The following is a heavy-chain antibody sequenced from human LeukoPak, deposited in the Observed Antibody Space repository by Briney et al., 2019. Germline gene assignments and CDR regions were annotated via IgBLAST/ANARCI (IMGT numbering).Heavy chain of an antibody. CDR1: GFAFGIYG. J-gene: IGHJ4*02. CDR3: VGDRNSNYFDY. Sequence: PGGSLRLSCTASGFAFGIYGMRWVRQEPGKGLEWVAFIWPGGTRSFYADSVKGRFTISRDDSNNTVYLHMSSLKAEDTALYYCVGDRNSNYFDYWGQGTLLTVSS. V-gene: IGHV3-33*01. D-gene: IGHD6-13*01. CDR2: IWPGGTRS.